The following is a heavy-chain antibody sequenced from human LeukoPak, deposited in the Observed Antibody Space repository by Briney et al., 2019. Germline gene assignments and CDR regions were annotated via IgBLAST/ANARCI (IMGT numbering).Heavy chain of an antibody. CDR3: AREGMVRGVPDAFDM. CDR2: ITNSGNSR. CDR1: EFTFSSYS. V-gene: IGHV3-48*04. Sequence: GGSLRLSCAASEFTFSSYSMNWVRQAPGKGLEWVSYITNSGNSRSYADSVKGRFTISRDNAKNLLYLQMNSLRAEDTAVYFCAREGMVRGVPDAFDMWGQGTMVTVSS. J-gene: IGHJ3*02. D-gene: IGHD3-10*01.